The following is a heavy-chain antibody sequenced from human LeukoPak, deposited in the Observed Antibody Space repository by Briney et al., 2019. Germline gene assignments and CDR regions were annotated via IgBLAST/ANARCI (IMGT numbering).Heavy chain of an antibody. CDR2: ISASSANI. Sequence: GGSLRLSCAASGLSFSIHAMNWVRQAPGRGLEWVSYISASSANIHYADSVKGRFTISRDNAKNSLYLQMHSLRVEDTAVYYCASDRSYGSTWYRHLDYWGQGTLVTASS. J-gene: IGHJ4*02. CDR3: ASDRSYGSTWYRHLDY. V-gene: IGHV3-48*01. CDR1: GLSFSIHA. D-gene: IGHD6-13*01.